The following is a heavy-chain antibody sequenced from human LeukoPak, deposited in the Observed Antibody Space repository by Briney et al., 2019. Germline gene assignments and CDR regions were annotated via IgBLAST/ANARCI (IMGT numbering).Heavy chain of an antibody. J-gene: IGHJ6*02. V-gene: IGHV3-21*01. D-gene: IGHD6-6*01. CDR2: ISSSSSYI. CDR1: GLTFSSYS. Sequence: GGSLRLSCAASGLTFSSYSMNWVRQATGKGLEWVSSISSSSSYIYYADSVKGRFTISRDNAKNSLYLQMNSLRAEDTAVYYCARGLARGMDVWGQGTTVTVSS. CDR3: ARGLARGMDV.